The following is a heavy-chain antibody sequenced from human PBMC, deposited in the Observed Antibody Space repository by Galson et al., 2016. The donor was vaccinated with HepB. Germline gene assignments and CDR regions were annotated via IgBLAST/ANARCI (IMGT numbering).Heavy chain of an antibody. J-gene: IGHJ4*02. Sequence: QSGAEVKKPGESLKISCKGSGYSFTSCWIGWVRQMPGKGLERMGIIYPGDSDSRYSPSFQGQVTFPAVKSISTAFLQWSSLKAPDTAMYYCARRMRYSSSAFDYWGQGTLVTVSS. CDR2: IYPGDSDS. V-gene: IGHV5-51*01. CDR1: GYSFTSCW. D-gene: IGHD6-6*01. CDR3: ARRMRYSSSAFDY.